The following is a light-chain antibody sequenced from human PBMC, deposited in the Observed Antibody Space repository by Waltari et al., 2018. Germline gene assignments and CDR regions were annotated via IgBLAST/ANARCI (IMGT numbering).Light chain of an antibody. V-gene: IGLV1-44*01. J-gene: IGLJ1*01. CDR1: SSNIGGNS. CDR3: AAWDDSLNGFYV. CDR2: SNN. Sequence: QSVLTQPPSASGTPGQRVTISCSGSSSNIGGNSVNWYQQLPGTAPKLLIYSNNRRPSGVPDRCSGSKSGTSASLAISGLQSEDEADYYCAAWDDSLNGFYVFGTGTRVTVL.